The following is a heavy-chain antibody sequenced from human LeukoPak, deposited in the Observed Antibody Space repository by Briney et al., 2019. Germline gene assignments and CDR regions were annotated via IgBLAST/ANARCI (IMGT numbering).Heavy chain of an antibody. CDR3: ARSALSGTGYFDY. CDR1: GYTFTTYY. V-gene: IGHV1-46*01. D-gene: IGHD1-1*01. CDR2: INPNDGGT. Sequence: VSVKVSCKASGYTFTTYYMHWVRQAPGQGLEWMGIINPNDGGTAYAQKFRGRVSMTGDTSTSTVYMELTSLISEDTAVYYCARSALSGTGYFDYWGQGTLVTVSS. J-gene: IGHJ4*02.